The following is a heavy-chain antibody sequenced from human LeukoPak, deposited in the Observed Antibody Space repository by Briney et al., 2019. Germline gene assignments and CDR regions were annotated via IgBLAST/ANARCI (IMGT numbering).Heavy chain of an antibody. J-gene: IGHJ3*02. Sequence: ASETLSLTCTVSGGSISSYYWSLIRQSAGKGLGWIGRIYTSGSTNYNPSLKSRVTMSVDTSKNQFSLKLSSVTAADTAVYYCARGADAFDIWGQGTMVTVSS. V-gene: IGHV4-4*07. CDR3: ARGADAFDI. CDR2: IYTSGST. CDR1: GGSISSYY.